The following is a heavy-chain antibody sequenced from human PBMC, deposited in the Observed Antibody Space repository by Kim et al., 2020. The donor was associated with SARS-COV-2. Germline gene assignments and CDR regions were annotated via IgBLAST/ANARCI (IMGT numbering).Heavy chain of an antibody. V-gene: IGHV1-2*02. CDR2: ISGNTGVT. J-gene: IGHJ4*02. CDR1: GYTFIDYY. Sequence: ASVKVSCKASGYTFIDYYIHWVRQAPGQGLEWMGWISGNTGVTKYTQKFQGGVTMTRDTSTNTGYMELSRLTSDDTAVYYCAREISTMIVIGGANYWGQGTLVTVSS. CDR3: AREISTMIVIGGANY. D-gene: IGHD3-22*01.